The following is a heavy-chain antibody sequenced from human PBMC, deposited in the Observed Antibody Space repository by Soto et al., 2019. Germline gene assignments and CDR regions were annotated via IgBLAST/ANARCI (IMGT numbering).Heavy chain of an antibody. Sequence: GGSLILSCAPSGFTFSLDGMHWVRLAPGKGLEWVAGIWHDGSKQNYPDSVKGRFTISRDNSKNTLYLQINSRRAEETAVYYCASEPLIVVVPATPYSFDMSGRGTRVT. CDR3: ASEPLIVVVPATPYSFDM. D-gene: IGHD2-15*01. J-gene: IGHJ3*02. CDR1: GFTFSLDG. CDR2: IWHDGSKQ. V-gene: IGHV3-33*01.